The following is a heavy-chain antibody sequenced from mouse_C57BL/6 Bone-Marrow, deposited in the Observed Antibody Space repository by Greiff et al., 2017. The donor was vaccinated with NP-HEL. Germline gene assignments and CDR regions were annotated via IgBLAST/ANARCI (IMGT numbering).Heavy chain of an antibody. Sequence: DVKLLESGAGLVKPGGSLKLSCAASGFTFSSYAMSWVRQTPEKRLEWVAYINSGGDYIYYAETLKGRFTLSRDNARNTLYLQMSSLKSEDTAMYDCTRGDYIDDWGQGTTLTVSS. V-gene: IGHV5-9-1*02. J-gene: IGHJ2*01. CDR3: TRGDYIDD. CDR1: GFTFSSYA. CDR2: INSGGDYI.